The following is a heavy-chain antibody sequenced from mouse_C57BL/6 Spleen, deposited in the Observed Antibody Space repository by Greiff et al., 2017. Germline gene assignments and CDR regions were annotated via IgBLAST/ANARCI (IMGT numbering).Heavy chain of an antibody. CDR2: INPSNGGT. D-gene: IGHD2-5*01. CDR3: ASPTTSSSNPYWSFDA. J-gene: IGHJ1*03. V-gene: IGHV1-53*01. CDR1: GYTFTSYW. Sequence: QVQLQQPGTELVKPGASVKLSCKASGYTFTSYWMHWVKQRPGQGLEWIGNINPSNGGTNYNEKFKSKATLTVDKSSSTAYMQLSSLTSEDSAVYSCASPTTSSSNPYWSFDAWGTGTPFTVSP.